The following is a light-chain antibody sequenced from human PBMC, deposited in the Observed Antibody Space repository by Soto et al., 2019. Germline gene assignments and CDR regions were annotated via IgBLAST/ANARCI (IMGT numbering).Light chain of an antibody. J-gene: IGKJ2*01. V-gene: IGKV2-30*01. CDR1: QSLVDSDGHTY. CDR3: MQAAHWPYT. CDR2: KVS. Sequence: DVVMTQSPLSLPVTLGQPASISCTSSQSLVDSDGHTYLNWFQQRPGQSPRRLIYKVSNRDSGVPDRFSGTGSGSDFTLKISRVEAEDVVVYYCMQAAHWPYTFGQGTKLEI.